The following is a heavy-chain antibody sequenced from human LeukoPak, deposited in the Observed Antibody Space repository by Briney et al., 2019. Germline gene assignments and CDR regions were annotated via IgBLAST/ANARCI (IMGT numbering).Heavy chain of an antibody. CDR1: GGSFSGYY. CDR3: AIGPLLGFGELLSNDY. Sequence: PSETLSLTCAVYGGSFSGYYWSWIRQPPGKGLEWIGEINHSGSTNYNPSLKSRVTISVDTSKNQFSLKLSSVTAADTAVYYCAIGPLLGFGELLSNDYWGQGTLVTVSS. D-gene: IGHD3-10*01. V-gene: IGHV4-34*01. J-gene: IGHJ4*02. CDR2: INHSGST.